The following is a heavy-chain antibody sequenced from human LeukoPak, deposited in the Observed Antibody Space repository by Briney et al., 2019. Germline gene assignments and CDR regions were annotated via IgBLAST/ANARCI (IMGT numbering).Heavy chain of an antibody. V-gene: IGHV3-23*01. CDR1: GFTFSSYA. Sequence: GGSLRLSCAASGFTFSSYAKSWVGQAPGKGLEWVAAISSSGDTYYAGSVKGRFTISRDNAKKSLYLQMNSLKAEDTAVYYCARYGNGAWLGHYAFDMWGQGTMVTVSS. J-gene: IGHJ3*02. CDR3: ARYGNGAWLGHYAFDM. CDR2: ISSSGDT. D-gene: IGHD6-19*01.